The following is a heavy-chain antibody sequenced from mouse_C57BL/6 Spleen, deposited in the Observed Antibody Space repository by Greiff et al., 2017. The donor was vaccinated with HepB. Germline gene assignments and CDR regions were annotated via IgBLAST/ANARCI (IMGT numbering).Heavy chain of an antibody. CDR2: IYPGDGDT. D-gene: IGHD1-1*01. CDR3: ARSQTYGSRYFDY. J-gene: IGHJ2*01. CDR1: GYAFSSSW. Sequence: VQLQQSGPELVKPGASVKISCKASGYAFSSSWMNWVKQRPGKGLEWIGRIYPGDGDTNYNGKFKGKATLTADKSSSTAYMQLSSLTSEDSAVYFCARSQTYGSRYFDYWGQGTTLTGSS. V-gene: IGHV1-82*01.